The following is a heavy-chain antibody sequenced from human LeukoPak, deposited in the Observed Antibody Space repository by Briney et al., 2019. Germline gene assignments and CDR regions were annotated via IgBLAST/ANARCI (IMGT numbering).Heavy chain of an antibody. D-gene: IGHD3-22*01. Sequence: ASVKVSCKASGYTFTSYGISWVRQAPGQGLEWMGWISAYNGNTNYAQKLQGRVTMTTDTSTSTAYMELRSPRSDDTAVYYCARDNYYDSSGYYFGAFDIWGQGTMVTVSS. CDR1: GYTFTSYG. V-gene: IGHV1-18*01. CDR2: ISAYNGNT. J-gene: IGHJ3*02. CDR3: ARDNYYDSSGYYFGAFDI.